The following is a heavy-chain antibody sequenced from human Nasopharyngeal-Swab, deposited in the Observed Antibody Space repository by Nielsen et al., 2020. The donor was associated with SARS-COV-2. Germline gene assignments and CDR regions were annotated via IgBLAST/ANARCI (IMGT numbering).Heavy chain of an antibody. D-gene: IGHD1-26*01. CDR2: IRVSGDTT. V-gene: IGHV3-23*01. Sequence: GESLKISCTASGFTFSNYAMTWVRQAPGKGLEWVSSIRVSGDTTYYADSVKGRFTISRDSSKNTLYLQMNSLRAEDTALYYCAKAKSGTSYDAFDIWGQGTMVTVSS. J-gene: IGHJ3*02. CDR3: AKAKSGTSYDAFDI. CDR1: GFTFSNYA.